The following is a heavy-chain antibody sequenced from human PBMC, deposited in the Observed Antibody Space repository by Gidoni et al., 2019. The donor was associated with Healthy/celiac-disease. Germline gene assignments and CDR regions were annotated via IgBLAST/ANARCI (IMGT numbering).Heavy chain of an antibody. D-gene: IGHD6-13*01. CDR3: ARGGIAAAGRYFDY. Sequence: QVQLQQWCAGLFKPSETLSLTCAVYGGSFSGYYLSWIRQPPGKGLEWIGEINHSGSTNYNPSLKSRVTISVDTSKNQFSLKLSSVTDADTAVYYCARGGIAAAGRYFDYWGQVTLVTVSS. CDR1: GGSFSGYY. V-gene: IGHV4-34*01. CDR2: INHSGST. J-gene: IGHJ4*02.